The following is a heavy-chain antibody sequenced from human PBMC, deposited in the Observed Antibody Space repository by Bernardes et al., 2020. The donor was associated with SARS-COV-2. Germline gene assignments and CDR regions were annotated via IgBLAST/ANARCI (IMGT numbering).Heavy chain of an antibody. CDR3: ARESDSAYFDY. V-gene: IGHV3-30-3*01. J-gene: IGHJ4*01. CDR2: VLFDASLK. CDR1: GFIFSSYT. Sequence: GGSLRLSCAASGFIFSSYTMSWVRQAPGKGLQWVATVLFDASLKYYADSVKGRFTISRDNSKNTLYLQMSSLRAEDTAVYFCARESDSAYFDYWGRGTLVTVSS.